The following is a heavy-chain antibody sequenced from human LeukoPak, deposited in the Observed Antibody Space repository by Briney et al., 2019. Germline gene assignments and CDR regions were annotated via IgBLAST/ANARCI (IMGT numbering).Heavy chain of an antibody. CDR2: IRQEGSDQ. D-gene: IGHD3-22*01. CDR3: ARAYDSSGYRAFDI. CDR1: GFSFSRYW. J-gene: IGHJ3*02. Sequence: GGSLRLSCAVSGFSFSRYWMSWVRQAPGKGLEWVASIRQEGSDQHYVDSVKGRLTISRDNAKNSLYLQANSLRAEDTATYYCARAYDSSGYRAFDIWGQGTMVTVSS. V-gene: IGHV3-7*04.